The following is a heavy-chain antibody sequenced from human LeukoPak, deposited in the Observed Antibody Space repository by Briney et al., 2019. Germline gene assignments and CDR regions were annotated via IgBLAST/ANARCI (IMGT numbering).Heavy chain of an antibody. D-gene: IGHD1-1*01. V-gene: IGHV3-23*01. CDR2: ISGSGINT. CDR1: GFTFSSYT. J-gene: IGHJ4*02. Sequence: GGSLRLSCAASGFTFSSYTMSWVRQAPGKGLEWVSSISGSGINTYYADSVKGRFTISRDNSKNTLYLQMNSLRADDTAVYYCAKGTPTKTSYFDYWGQGTLVTVSS. CDR3: AKGTPTKTSYFDY.